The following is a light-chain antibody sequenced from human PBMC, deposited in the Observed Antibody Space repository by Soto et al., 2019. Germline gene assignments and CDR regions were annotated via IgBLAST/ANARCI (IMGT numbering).Light chain of an antibody. CDR2: RAS. V-gene: IGKV3-15*01. J-gene: IGKJ1*01. CDR1: QTIYSN. Sequence: IMMTQSPATLSVSLGERATLSCRAGQTIYSNVAWYQQRPGQAPRLLIYRASTRATGVPARFSGSGSGTEFTLTISSLQSEDFAISYCQQYQNLWTLGQGTKVDIK. CDR3: QQYQNLWT.